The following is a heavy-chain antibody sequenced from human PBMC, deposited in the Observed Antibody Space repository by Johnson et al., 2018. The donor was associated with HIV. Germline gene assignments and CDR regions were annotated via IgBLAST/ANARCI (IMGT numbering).Heavy chain of an antibody. Sequence: QMQLVESGGGVVQPGRSLRLSCAASGFTFSSYAMHWVRQAPGKGLEWVAVISYDGRNKYYADSVKGRFTISRDNSKNTLYLQMNSLRAEDTAVYYCAKGKKSLPDAFDIWGQGTMVTVSS. V-gene: IGHV3-30-3*01. J-gene: IGHJ3*02. CDR1: GFTFSSYA. CDR3: AKGKKSLPDAFDI. CDR2: ISYDGRNK.